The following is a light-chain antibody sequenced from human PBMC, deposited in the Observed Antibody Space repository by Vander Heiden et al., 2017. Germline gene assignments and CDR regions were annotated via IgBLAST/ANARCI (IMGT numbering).Light chain of an antibody. CDR1: QSNRSN. Sequence: DIVMTQSPATLSVSPGERATLSCRASQSNRSNLAWYQQKPGQAPRLLIYGASTRATGSPARFSGSGSGTEFTLTISSLQSEDFAVYYCQQYNNWPPLTFGGGTKVEIK. J-gene: IGKJ4*01. CDR2: GAS. V-gene: IGKV3-15*01. CDR3: QQYNNWPPLT.